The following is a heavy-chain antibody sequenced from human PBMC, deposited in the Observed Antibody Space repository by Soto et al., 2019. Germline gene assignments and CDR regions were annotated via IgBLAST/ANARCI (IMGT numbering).Heavy chain of an antibody. CDR1: GFTFSSYS. CDR2: ISSSSSTI. Sequence: EVQLVESGVGLVQPGGSLRLSCAASGFTFSSYSMNWVRQAPGKGLEWVSYISSSSSTIYYADSVKGRFTISRDNAKNSLYLQMNSLRAEDTAVYYCARTTGTGLDVWGKGTTVTVSS. CDR3: ARTTGTGLDV. V-gene: IGHV3-48*01. J-gene: IGHJ6*04. D-gene: IGHD1-1*01.